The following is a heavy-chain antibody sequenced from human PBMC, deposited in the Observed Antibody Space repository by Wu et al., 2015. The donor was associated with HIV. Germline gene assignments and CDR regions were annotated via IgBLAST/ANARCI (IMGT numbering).Heavy chain of an antibody. CDR1: GDIFRSYI. CDR3: ARDGGIDWDDSGSEF. J-gene: IGHJ4*02. Sequence: QVQLVQSGAEVKRPGSSVKVSCKASGDIFRSYIISWVRQAPGQGLEWMGRIIPFVATTAYAQRFQGRVTITADESTTTVYMDLTTLTSEDTAVYYCARDGGIDWDDSGSEFWGQGTLVTVSS. CDR2: IIPFVATT. D-gene: IGHD1-1*01. V-gene: IGHV1-69*11.